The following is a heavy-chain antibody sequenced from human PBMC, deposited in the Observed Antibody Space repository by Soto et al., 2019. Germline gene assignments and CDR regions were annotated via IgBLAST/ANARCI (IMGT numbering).Heavy chain of an antibody. V-gene: IGHV4-34*01. CDR3: ASSGAWIPDY. D-gene: IGHD5-18*01. Sequence: QVQVQQWGAGLLKPSETLSLTCSVYGVSLSGYYWSWIRQPPGKGLEWIGEIDESGITNYNSSLKSRVTISIDTSKSQLSLKLRSVNAADAAVYYCASSGAWIPDYLGQGILVTVSS. CDR2: IDESGIT. J-gene: IGHJ4*02. CDR1: GVSLSGYY.